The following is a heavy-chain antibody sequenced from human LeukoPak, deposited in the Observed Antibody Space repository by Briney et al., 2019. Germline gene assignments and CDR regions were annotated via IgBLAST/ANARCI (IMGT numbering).Heavy chain of an antibody. V-gene: IGHV5-10-1*01. CDR1: GYSFTTYW. D-gene: IGHD1-26*01. CDR2: VDPTDSYT. J-gene: IGHJ4*02. Sequence: GESLKISCKGSGYSFTTYWISWVRQMPGKGLEWMGRVDPTDSYTNYSPSFQGHVTISADKSISTAYLQWSSLKASDTAMYYCARREYSGSYYVYWGQGTLVTVSP. CDR3: ARREYSGSYYVY.